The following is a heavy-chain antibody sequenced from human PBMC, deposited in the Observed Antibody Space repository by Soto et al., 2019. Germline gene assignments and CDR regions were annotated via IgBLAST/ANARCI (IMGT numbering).Heavy chain of an antibody. D-gene: IGHD6-19*01. J-gene: IGHJ4*02. V-gene: IGHV3-23*01. CDR2: ISATGGST. Sequence: EVQLLDSGGGLVQPGGSLRLSCAASGFSFSDYAMNWVRQVPGKGLEWVSEISATGGSTFYADFVKGRFTISRDNSKNTRYLHLTSLRDEDTARYYCAKASSAWYDSKSYYFDDWGPGTLVTVSS. CDR3: AKASSAWYDSKSYYFDD. CDR1: GFSFSDYA.